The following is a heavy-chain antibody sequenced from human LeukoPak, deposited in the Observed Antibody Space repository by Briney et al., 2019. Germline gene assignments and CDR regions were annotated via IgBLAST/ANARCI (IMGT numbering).Heavy chain of an antibody. V-gene: IGHV1-8*01. CDR1: GYTFTSYD. CDR3: ARDLRYCSSTSCYGRAFDI. CDR2: MNPNSGNT. J-gene: IGHJ3*02. D-gene: IGHD2-2*01. Sequence: GASVKVSCKASGYTFTSYDINWVRQATGQGLEWMGWMNPNSGNTGYAQKFQGRVTMTRDTSISTAYMELSRLRSDDTAVYYCARDLRYCSSTSCYGRAFDIWGQGTMVTVSS.